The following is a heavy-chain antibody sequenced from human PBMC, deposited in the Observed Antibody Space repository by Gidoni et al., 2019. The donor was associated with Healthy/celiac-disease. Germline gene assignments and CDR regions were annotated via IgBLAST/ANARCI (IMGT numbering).Heavy chain of an antibody. CDR1: GSTFTGYY. CDR2: INPNSGGT. J-gene: IGHJ4*02. CDR3: AIDLEWELRFDY. Sequence: QVQLVQAGAEVTKPGASVTVSCKAAGSTFTGYYIPWVRQAPGQGLEWMGWINPNSGGTNYAQKFQGRVTMTRDTSISTAYMELSRLRSDDTAVYYCAIDLEWELRFDYWGQGTLVTVSS. V-gene: IGHV1-2*02. D-gene: IGHD1-26*01.